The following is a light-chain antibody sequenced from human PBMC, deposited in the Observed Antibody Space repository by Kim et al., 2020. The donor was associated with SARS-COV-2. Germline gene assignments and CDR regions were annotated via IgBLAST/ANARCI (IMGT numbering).Light chain of an antibody. CDR1: RSNIGNYP. J-gene: IGLJ3*02. CDR3: ATWDDRLRGLL. V-gene: IGLV1-44*01. CDR2: FNS. Sequence: ELTQPPSVSGAPGQRVTISCSGNRSNIGNYPVTWYQQVPGRAPTFLIYFNSERPSGVPDRFSGSKSGTSASLAISGLQSEDEADYYCATWDDRLRGLLFGGGTQLTVL.